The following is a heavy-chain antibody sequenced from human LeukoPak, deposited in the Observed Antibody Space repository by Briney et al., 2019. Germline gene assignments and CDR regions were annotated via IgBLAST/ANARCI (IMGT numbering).Heavy chain of an antibody. CDR3: ARDSIAVAAHRRYCYYYYYMDV. CDR2: ISSSGSTI. Sequence: GGSLRLSCAASGFTFSDYYMSWIRQAPGKGLEWVSYISSSGSTIYYADSVKGRFTISRDNAKNSLYLQMNSLRAEDTAVYYCARDSIAVAAHRRYCYYYYYMDVWGKGPTVTISS. D-gene: IGHD6-19*01. J-gene: IGHJ6*03. CDR1: GFTFSDYY. V-gene: IGHV3-11*01.